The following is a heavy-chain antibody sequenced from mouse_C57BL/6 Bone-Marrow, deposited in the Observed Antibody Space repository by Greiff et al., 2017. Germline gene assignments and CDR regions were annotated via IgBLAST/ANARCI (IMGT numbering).Heavy chain of an antibody. CDR2: LDPSDSYT. Sequence: VKLQQPGAELVMPGASVKLSCKASGYTFTSYWMHWVKQRPGQGLEWIGELDPSDSYTNYNQQFKGKSTLTVDKYSSTAYMQLSSLTSEYSAVYYCARGPYLPAMDYWGQGTSVTVSS. CDR3: ARGPYLPAMDY. CDR1: GYTFTSYW. V-gene: IGHV1-69*01. J-gene: IGHJ4*01.